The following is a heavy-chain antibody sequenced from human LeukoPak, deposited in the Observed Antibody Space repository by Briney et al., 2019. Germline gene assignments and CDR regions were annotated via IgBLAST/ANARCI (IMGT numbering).Heavy chain of an antibody. CDR2: ITPMFGTA. D-gene: IGHD2-21*01. V-gene: IGHV1-69*13. CDR3: ARDSSEFRSLIPH. CDR1: GGTFSSYA. J-gene: IGHJ1*01. Sequence: SVNVSCKASGGTFSSYAISWVRQAPGQGLEWMGGITPMFGTAKYAQKFQGRVTITADESTSTAYMELSSLRSEDTAIYYCARDSSEFRSLIPHWGQGTLVTVSS.